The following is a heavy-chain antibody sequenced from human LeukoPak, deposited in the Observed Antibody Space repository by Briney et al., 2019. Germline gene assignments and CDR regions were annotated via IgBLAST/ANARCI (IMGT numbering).Heavy chain of an antibody. CDR3: ARDQNGLRFLEWSALGYYYYGMDV. Sequence: ASVKVSCKSSGYTFTIYYMHWVRQAPGQGLEWMGIINPSGGSTSYAQKFQGRVTMTRDTSTSTVYMELSSLRSEDTAVYYCARDQNGLRFLEWSALGYYYYGMDVWGQGTTVTVSS. CDR1: GYTFTIYY. D-gene: IGHD3-3*01. V-gene: IGHV1-46*01. J-gene: IGHJ6*02. CDR2: INPSGGST.